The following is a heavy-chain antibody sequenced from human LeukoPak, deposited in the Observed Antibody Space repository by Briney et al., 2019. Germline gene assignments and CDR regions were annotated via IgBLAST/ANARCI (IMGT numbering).Heavy chain of an antibody. V-gene: IGHV4-34*01. D-gene: IGHD3-10*01. J-gene: IGHJ5*02. Sequence: PSETLSLTCAVYGGSFSGYYWSWIRQPPGKGLEWIGEINHSGSTNYNPSLKSRVTISVDTSKSQFSLKLSSVTAADTAVYYCARVRGDYYGSGIDNWFDPWGQGTLVTVSS. CDR2: INHSGST. CDR3: ARVRGDYYGSGIDNWFDP. CDR1: GGSFSGYY.